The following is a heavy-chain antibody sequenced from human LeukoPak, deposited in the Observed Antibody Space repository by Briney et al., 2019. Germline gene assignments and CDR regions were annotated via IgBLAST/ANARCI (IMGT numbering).Heavy chain of an antibody. D-gene: IGHD3-3*01. CDR1: GGSISSSSYY. V-gene: IGHV4-39*01. Sequence: SETLSLTCTVSGGSISSSSYYWGWIRQPPGKGLEWIGSIYYSGSTYYNPSLKSRVTISVDTSKNQFSLKLSSVTAADTAVYYCARGGDTYYDFWSGYPTLFDYSGQGTLVTVSS. CDR2: IYYSGST. CDR3: ARGGDTYYDFWSGYPTLFDY. J-gene: IGHJ4*02.